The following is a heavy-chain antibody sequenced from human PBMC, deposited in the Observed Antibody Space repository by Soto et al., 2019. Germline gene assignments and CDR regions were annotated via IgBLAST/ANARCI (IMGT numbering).Heavy chain of an antibody. V-gene: IGHV4-30-2*01. J-gene: IGHJ6*02. CDR1: GGSISSGGYS. Sequence: SETLSLTCAVSGGSISSGGYSWSWIRQPPGKGLEWIGYIYHSGSTYYNPSLKSRVTISVDRSKNQFSLKLSSVTAADTAVYYCASFAGITIFGVVINDHYYYGMDVWGQGTTVTVSS. D-gene: IGHD3-3*01. CDR2: IYHSGST. CDR3: ASFAGITIFGVVINDHYYYGMDV.